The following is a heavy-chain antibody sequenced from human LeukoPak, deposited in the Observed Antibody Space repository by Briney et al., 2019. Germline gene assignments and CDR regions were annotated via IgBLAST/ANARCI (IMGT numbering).Heavy chain of an antibody. CDR2: IWYDGSKK. CDR1: GFTFSGYD. J-gene: IGHJ4*02. V-gene: IGHV3-33*01. Sequence: GGFLRLSCAASGFTFSGYDMHWVRQAPGKGLEWVALIWYDGSKKYYGDSVRGRFTISRDNSKNTSYLQMDSLRAEDTAFYFCARDGSQLGTQNVWVDSWGQGTLVTVSS. D-gene: IGHD7-27*01. CDR3: ARDGSQLGTQNVWVDS.